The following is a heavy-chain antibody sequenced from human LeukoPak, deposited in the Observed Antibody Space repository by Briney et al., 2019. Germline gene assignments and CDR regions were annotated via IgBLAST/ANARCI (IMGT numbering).Heavy chain of an antibody. V-gene: IGHV4-59*01. CDR2: IYYSGST. J-gene: IGHJ4*02. CDR1: GGSISSYY. CDR3: ARAINLVGANDY. D-gene: IGHD1-26*01. Sequence: KPLETLSLTCTVSGGSISSYYWSWIRQPPGKGLEWIGYIYYSGSTNYNPSLKSRVTISVDTSKNQFSLKLSSVTAADTAVYYCARAINLVGANDYWGQGTLVTVSS.